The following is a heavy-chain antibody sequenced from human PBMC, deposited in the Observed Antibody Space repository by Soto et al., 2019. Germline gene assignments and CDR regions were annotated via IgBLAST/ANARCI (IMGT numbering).Heavy chain of an antibody. CDR2: IYHSGST. CDR3: ARVIGYYDSSGTLDY. D-gene: IGHD3-22*01. CDR1: GGSISSGGYS. V-gene: IGHV4-30-2*01. Sequence: PSETLSLTCAVSGGSISSGGYSWSWIRQPPGKGLEWIGYIYHSGSTYYNPSLKSRVTISVDRSKNQFSLKLSSVTAADTAVYYCARVIGYYDSSGTLDYWGQGTLVPVSS. J-gene: IGHJ4*02.